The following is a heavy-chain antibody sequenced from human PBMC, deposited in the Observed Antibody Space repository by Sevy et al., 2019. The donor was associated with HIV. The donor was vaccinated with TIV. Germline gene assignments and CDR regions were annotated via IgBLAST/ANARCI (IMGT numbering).Heavy chain of an antibody. CDR1: GFTVNSNY. J-gene: IGHJ4*02. CDR2: IHSDDTT. CDR3: ARGKSGYGYALNY. Sequence: GGSLRLSCAASGFTVNSNYMTWVRQAPGKGLEGVSVIHSDDTTYHADSVKDRFTISRDNFKNTLNLHMSSLGAEDTAVYYCARGKSGYGYALNYWGQGTLVTVSS. D-gene: IGHD5-18*01. V-gene: IGHV3-66*01.